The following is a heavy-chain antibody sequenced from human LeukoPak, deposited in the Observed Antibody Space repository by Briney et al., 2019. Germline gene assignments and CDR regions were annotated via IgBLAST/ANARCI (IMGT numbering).Heavy chain of an antibody. V-gene: IGHV3-23*01. Sequence: GGSLRLSCAASGLTFSSYAMSWVRQAPGKGLEWVSAISGSGGSTYYADSVKGRFTISRDNSKNTLYLQMNSLRAEDTAVYYCAKVSGIAARPDYYGMDVWGQGTTVTVSS. D-gene: IGHD6-6*01. CDR2: ISGSGGST. CDR1: GLTFSSYA. CDR3: AKVSGIAARPDYYGMDV. J-gene: IGHJ6*02.